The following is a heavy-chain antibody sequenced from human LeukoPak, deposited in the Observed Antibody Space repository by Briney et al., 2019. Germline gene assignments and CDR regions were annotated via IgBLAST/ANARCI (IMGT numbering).Heavy chain of an antibody. CDR2: IYSSIGT. J-gene: IGHJ4*02. D-gene: IGHD7-27*01. V-gene: IGHV3-53*01. CDR1: GFTVSSNY. Sequence: PGGSLRLSCAASGFTVSSNYMSWVRQAPGKGLEWVSVIYSSIGTDYADSVKGRFTISRDNSKNTVYPQMNSLRAEDTAVYYCAKDDGLTGIDYWGQGTLVTVSS. CDR3: AKDDGLTGIDY.